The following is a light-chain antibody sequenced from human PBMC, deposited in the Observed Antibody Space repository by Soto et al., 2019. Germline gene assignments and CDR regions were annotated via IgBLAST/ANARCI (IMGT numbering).Light chain of an antibody. CDR1: SSNIGAGFD. CDR3: QSYDSSLTGEKV. CDR2: GNS. V-gene: IGLV1-40*01. J-gene: IGLJ1*01. Sequence: QSALTQPPSVSGAPGQRVTISCTGSSSNIGAGFDVHWYQQLPGTAPKLLIYGNSNRPSGVPDRFSGSRSGTSASLAITGVQAEDEADYYCQSYDSSLTGEKVFGSGKKVTVL.